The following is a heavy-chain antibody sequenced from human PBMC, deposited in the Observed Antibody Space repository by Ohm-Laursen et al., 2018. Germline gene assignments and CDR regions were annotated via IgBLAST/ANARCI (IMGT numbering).Heavy chain of an antibody. CDR3: ASEVVGYAFDI. J-gene: IGHJ3*02. CDR1: GFTFSSYG. CDR2: ISYDGSNK. V-gene: IGHV3-30*03. D-gene: IGHD2-2*01. Sequence: SLRLSCSASGFTFSSYGMHWVRQAPGKGLEWVAVISYDGSNKYYADSVKGRFTISRDNSKNTLYLQMNSLRAEDTAVYYCASEVVGYAFDIWGQGTTVTVSS.